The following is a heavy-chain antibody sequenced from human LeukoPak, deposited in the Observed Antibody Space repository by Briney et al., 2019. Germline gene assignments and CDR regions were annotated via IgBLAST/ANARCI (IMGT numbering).Heavy chain of an antibody. V-gene: IGHV1-18*01. CDR1: GYTFTSYG. CDR2: ISAYNGNT. Sequence: ASVKVSCKASGYTFTSYGISWVRQAPGQGLEWMGWISAYNGNTNYAQKLQGRVTITADESTSTAYMELSSLRSEDTAVYYCARGGRFLEWLSRDPLGMDVWGQGTTVTVSS. J-gene: IGHJ6*02. D-gene: IGHD3-3*01. CDR3: ARGGRFLEWLSRDPLGMDV.